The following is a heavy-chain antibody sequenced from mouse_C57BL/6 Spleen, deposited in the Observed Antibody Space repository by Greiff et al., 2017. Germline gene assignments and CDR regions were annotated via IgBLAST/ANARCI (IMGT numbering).Heavy chain of an antibody. D-gene: IGHD2-4*01. CDR3: ARSGDYPYWYFDV. Sequence: QVQLKQPGTELVKPGASVKLSCTASGYTFTSYWMHWVKQRPIQGLEWIGNIDPSDSETHYNQKFKDKATLTVDRSSSTAYMQLSSLTSEDSAVDYCARSGDYPYWYFDVWGTGTTVTVSS. CDR1: GYTFTSYW. J-gene: IGHJ1*03. CDR2: IDPSDSET. V-gene: IGHV1-52*01.